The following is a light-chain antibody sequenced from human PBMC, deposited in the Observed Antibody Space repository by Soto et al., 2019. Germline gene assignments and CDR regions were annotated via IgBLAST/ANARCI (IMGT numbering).Light chain of an antibody. CDR2: EVT. J-gene: IGLJ3*02. Sequence: QSALTQPASVSGSPGRWITMSCTGSSNDIGSYNYVSWYQQHPGKAPKLMIYEVTNRPSGVSDRFSGSKSGNTASLTISGLLAEDEADYYCSSFTSSTTRVFGGGTKVTVL. CDR1: SNDIGSYNY. V-gene: IGLV2-14*01. CDR3: SSFTSSTTRV.